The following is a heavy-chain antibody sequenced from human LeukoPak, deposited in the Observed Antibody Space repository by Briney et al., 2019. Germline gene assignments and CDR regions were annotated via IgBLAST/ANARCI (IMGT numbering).Heavy chain of an antibody. V-gene: IGHV4-34*01. D-gene: IGHD3-22*01. Sequence: SETLSLTCVVSGGSLSRYYWSWIRQPPGKGLEWIGEINHTGSTNYNPSLKSRVTISVDTSKNQFSLKLSSVTAADTAVYYCARGRGWYYDSSGYYYFDYWGQGTLVTVSS. CDR3: ARGRGWYYDSSGYYYFDY. CDR1: GGSLSRYY. J-gene: IGHJ4*02. CDR2: INHTGST.